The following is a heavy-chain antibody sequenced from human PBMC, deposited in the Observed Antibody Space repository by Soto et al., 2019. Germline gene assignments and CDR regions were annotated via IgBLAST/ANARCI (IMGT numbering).Heavy chain of an antibody. CDR2: VYYRWNT. V-gene: IGHV4-59*01. CDR1: GGSISSYY. D-gene: IGHD3-22*01. J-gene: IGHJ4*02. Sequence: SETLSVTCTVSGGSISSYYWTWIRQPPGKGLEWIGYVYYRWNTNYNPSLRSRVTISVETSKTPFSRKLSSVTAADTAIYYCSRQAVYYDSSGHLDYSRQGTLVTVPS. CDR3: SRQAVYYDSSGHLDY.